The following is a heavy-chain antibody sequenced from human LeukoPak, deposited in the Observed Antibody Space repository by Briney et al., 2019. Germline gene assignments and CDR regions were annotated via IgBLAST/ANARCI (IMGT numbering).Heavy chain of an antibody. CDR1: GGSSSSDY. CDR2: IYYSGST. V-gene: IGHV4-59*01. J-gene: IGHJ4*02. D-gene: IGHD3-22*01. CDR3: ARTGDSTGYYPHTDY. Sequence: SEALSLTCTVSGGSSSSDYLSWIRQPPGKGMELVGYIYYSGSTNYHAALKSRVTISVDTSKNQFSLKLSSVTAADTAVYYCARTGDSTGYYPHTDYWGQGTLVTVSS.